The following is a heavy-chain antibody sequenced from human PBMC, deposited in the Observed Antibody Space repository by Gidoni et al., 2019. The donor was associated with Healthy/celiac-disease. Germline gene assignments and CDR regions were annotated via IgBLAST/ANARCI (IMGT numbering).Heavy chain of an antibody. D-gene: IGHD5-18*01. V-gene: IGHV3-23*01. Sequence: EVPLLESGGGLLQPGGSLRLSCAASGFTFSSYAMSWVRTAPGKGLEWVSALSGSGGSTYYADSVKGRFTISRDNSKNTLYLQMNSLRAEDTAVYYCAKVATAMAKNDAFDIWGQGTMVTVSS. CDR3: AKVATAMAKNDAFDI. CDR2: LSGSGGST. J-gene: IGHJ3*02. CDR1: GFTFSSYA.